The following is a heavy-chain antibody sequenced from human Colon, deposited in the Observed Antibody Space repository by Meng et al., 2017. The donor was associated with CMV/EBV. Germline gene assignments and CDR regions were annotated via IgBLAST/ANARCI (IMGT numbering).Heavy chain of an antibody. CDR1: GYTFTGYV. V-gene: IGHV1-2*02. J-gene: IGHJ4*02. Sequence: SCKASGYTFTGYVIHWLRQAPGQGLEWMGWINPNMGGPTYAQKFKGRVTVTRDTSISTVYMEVNSLTSDDTAVYYCARAGDDYFDLWGQGTLVTVSS. CDR3: ARAGDDYFDL. D-gene: IGHD5-24*01. CDR2: INPNMGGP.